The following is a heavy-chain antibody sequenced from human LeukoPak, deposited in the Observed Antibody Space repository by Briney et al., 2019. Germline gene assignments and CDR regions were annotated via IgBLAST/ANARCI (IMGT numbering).Heavy chain of an antibody. CDR2: IKQDGSEK. CDR1: GFTFSTYW. Sequence: PGGSLRLSCAASGFTFSTYWMGWVRQAPGKGLEWVANIKQDGSEKFYVDSVKGRFTISRDNVKNSLYLQMNSLRAEDTAVYYCAREVFSSSWAFDYWGQGTLVTVSS. V-gene: IGHV3-7*01. D-gene: IGHD6-13*01. CDR3: AREVFSSSWAFDY. J-gene: IGHJ4*02.